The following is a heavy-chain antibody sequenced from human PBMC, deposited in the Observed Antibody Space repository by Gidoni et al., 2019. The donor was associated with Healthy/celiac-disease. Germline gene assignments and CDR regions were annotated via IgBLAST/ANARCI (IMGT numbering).Heavy chain of an antibody. J-gene: IGHJ4*02. Sequence: QVQLVQSGAEVKKPGSSVKVSCKASGGTFSSYAISWVRQAPGQGLEWMGRIIPILGIANYAQKFQGRVTITADKSTSTAYMELSSLRSEDTAVYYCARDWFGELLPPLDYWGQGTLVTVSS. CDR3: ARDWFGELLPPLDY. V-gene: IGHV1-69*04. CDR2: IIPILGIA. D-gene: IGHD3-10*01. CDR1: GGTFSSYA.